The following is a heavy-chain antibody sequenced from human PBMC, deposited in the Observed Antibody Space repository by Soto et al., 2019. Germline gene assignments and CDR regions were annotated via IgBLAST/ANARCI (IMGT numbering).Heavy chain of an antibody. Sequence: QLQLQESGPGLVKPSETLSLTCTVSSAPVSSSTYTWGWIRQPPGKGLEWIGSIYYSGSTYYNPSLNSRVPVSVDTSKTQSSLKVTSVTAADTAVYYCARLHGYCISSSCHGHYAMDVWGQGTTVTVSS. V-gene: IGHV4-39*01. CDR2: IYYSGST. CDR3: ARLHGYCISSSCHGHYAMDV. CDR1: SAPVSSSTYT. J-gene: IGHJ6*02. D-gene: IGHD2-2*01.